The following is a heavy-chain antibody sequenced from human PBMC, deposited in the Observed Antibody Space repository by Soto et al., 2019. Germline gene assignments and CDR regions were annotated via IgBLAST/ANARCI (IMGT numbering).Heavy chain of an antibody. Sequence: QVQLVQSGAEVKKPGSSVKVSCKAPGGTFSTYAISWVRQAPGQGLEWMGGVIPIFGTPKYAQKFQGRVTITADESTSPGYMELRSLRSEDTAVYYCARSQGGSSSLDIYYYDYYGMDVWGQGTTVTVSS. CDR1: GGTFSTYA. CDR2: VIPIFGTP. CDR3: ARSQGGSSSLDIYYYDYYGMDV. V-gene: IGHV1-69*01. D-gene: IGHD2-15*01. J-gene: IGHJ6*02.